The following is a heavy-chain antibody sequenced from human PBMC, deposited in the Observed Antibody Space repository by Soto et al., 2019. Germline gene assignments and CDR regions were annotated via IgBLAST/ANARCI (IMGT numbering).Heavy chain of an antibody. CDR3: AKASSGVAPYYFDY. J-gene: IGHJ4*02. D-gene: IGHD2-15*01. CDR2: ISWNSGSI. CDR1: GFTFDDYA. V-gene: IGHV3-9*01. Sequence: EVQLVESGGGLVQPGRSLRLSCAASGFTFDDYAMHWVRQAPGKGLEWVSGISWNSGSIGYADSVKGRFTISRDNAKNSLYLQMNSLRAEDTALYYCAKASSGVAPYYFDYWGQGTLVTVSS.